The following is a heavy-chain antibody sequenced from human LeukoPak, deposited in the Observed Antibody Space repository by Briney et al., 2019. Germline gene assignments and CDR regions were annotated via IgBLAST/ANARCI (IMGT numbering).Heavy chain of an antibody. CDR2: IYYSGST. J-gene: IGHJ5*02. CDR3: ARSIAVAGTDNWFDP. D-gene: IGHD6-19*01. Sequence: SDTLSLTCTVSGGSISSYYWSWIRQPPGKGLEWIGYIYYSGSTNYNPSLKSRVTISVDTSKNQFSLKLSSVTAADTAVYYCARSIAVAGTDNWFDPWGQGTLVTVSS. V-gene: IGHV4-59*07. CDR1: GGSISSYY.